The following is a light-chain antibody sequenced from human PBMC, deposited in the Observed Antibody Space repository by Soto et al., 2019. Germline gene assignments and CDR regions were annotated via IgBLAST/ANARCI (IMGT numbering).Light chain of an antibody. CDR1: QNIHSF. CDR2: GGS. V-gene: IGKV1-39*01. CDR3: QQSYNIPFT. J-gene: IGKJ3*01. Sequence: DIQMTQSPSSLAASVGERVTITCRASQNIHSFLNWYQQKPGKAPQVLIYGGSALQSGVPSRFSGSGSGTDFTLTITSLPPEAFAPYSCQQSYNIPFTFGPGTKVDIK.